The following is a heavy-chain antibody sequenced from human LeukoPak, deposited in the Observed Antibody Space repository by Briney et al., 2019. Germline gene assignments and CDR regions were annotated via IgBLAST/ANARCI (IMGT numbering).Heavy chain of an antibody. J-gene: IGHJ4*02. Sequence: ASVKVSCKASGYTFSTYGVTWVRQAPGQGLEWMGWISPYNGSTNYAQKLQGRVTMTTDTSTSTAYMELRSLRSDDTAVYYCARERWGRGELLDYWGQGTLVTVSS. CDR1: GYTFSTYG. V-gene: IGHV1-18*01. CDR2: ISPYNGST. CDR3: ARERWGRGELLDY. D-gene: IGHD1-26*01.